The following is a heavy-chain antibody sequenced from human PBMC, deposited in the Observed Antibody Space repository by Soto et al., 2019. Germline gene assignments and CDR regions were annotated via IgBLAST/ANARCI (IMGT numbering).Heavy chain of an antibody. J-gene: IGHJ6*02. CDR2: ISPKSGDT. Sequence: GASVKVSCKASGYTFTDYYLHWVRQAPGQGLEWMGWISPKSGDTKYAQNFQGRVTMTRDTSIRATYVELSSLTSDDTAVYYCAKLAYYHYAMDVWGQGTTVTVSS. CDR3: AKLAYYHYAMDV. CDR1: GYTFTDYY. V-gene: IGHV1-2*02.